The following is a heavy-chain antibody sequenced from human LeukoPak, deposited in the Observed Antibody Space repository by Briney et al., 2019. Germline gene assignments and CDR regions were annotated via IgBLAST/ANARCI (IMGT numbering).Heavy chain of an antibody. CDR3: ARDLGMKPKSPGDAFDI. CDR1: GYTFTSYG. V-gene: IGHV1-18*01. D-gene: IGHD3-16*01. Sequence: RASVKVSCKASGYTFTSYGISWVRQAPGQGLEWMGWISAYNGNTNYAQKLQGRVTMTTDTSTSTAYMELRSLRSDDTAVYYCARDLGMKPKSPGDAFDIWGQGTMVTVSS. CDR2: ISAYNGNT. J-gene: IGHJ3*02.